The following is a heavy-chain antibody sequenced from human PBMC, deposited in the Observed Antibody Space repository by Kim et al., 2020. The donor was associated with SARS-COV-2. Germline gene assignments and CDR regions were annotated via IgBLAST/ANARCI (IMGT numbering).Heavy chain of an antibody. CDR3: ARENRAGRYYDFWSGYYEDAFDI. Sequence: ASVKVSCKASGYTFTSYAMNWVRQAPGQGLEWMGWINTNTGNPTYAQGFTGRFVFSLDTSVSTAYLQISSLKAEDTAVYYCARENRAGRYYDFWSGYYEDAFDIWGQGTMVTVSS. CDR2: INTNTGNP. CDR1: GYTFTSYA. V-gene: IGHV7-4-1*02. D-gene: IGHD3-3*01. J-gene: IGHJ3*02.